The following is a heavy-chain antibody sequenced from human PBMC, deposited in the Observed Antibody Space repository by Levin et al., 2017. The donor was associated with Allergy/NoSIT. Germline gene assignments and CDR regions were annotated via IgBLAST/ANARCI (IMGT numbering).Heavy chain of an antibody. Sequence: AGGSLRLSCTASGITFSNAWMSWARQAPGKGLEWVGRIKSKTDGGTADYASPVKGRFTISRDDSKNTLYLQMNSLKTEDTAVYYCTTYISSWYYFDNWGQGTLVTVSS. CDR3: TTYISSWYYFDN. CDR1: GITFSNAW. J-gene: IGHJ4*02. D-gene: IGHD6-13*01. V-gene: IGHV3-15*01. CDR2: IKSKTDGGTA.